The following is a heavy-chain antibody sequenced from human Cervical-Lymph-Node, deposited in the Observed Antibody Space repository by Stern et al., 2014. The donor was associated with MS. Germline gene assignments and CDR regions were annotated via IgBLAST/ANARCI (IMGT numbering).Heavy chain of an antibody. CDR2: IGTAGDT. D-gene: IGHD4-17*01. CDR3: ARGLYGDYPDY. Sequence: DVQLVESGGGLVQPGGSLRLSCAASGFTLSSYDMHWVRQPTGKGLEWVSGIGTAGDTYYPGSVKGRFTISRENAKNSLYLQMNSLRAGDTAVYYCARGLYGDYPDYWGQGTLVTVSS. V-gene: IGHV3-13*01. CDR1: GFTLSSYD. J-gene: IGHJ4*02.